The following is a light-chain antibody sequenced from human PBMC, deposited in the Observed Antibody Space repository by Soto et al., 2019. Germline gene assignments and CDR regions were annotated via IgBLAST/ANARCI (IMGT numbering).Light chain of an antibody. CDR3: CSYAGSRTYVV. V-gene: IGLV2-23*01. CDR2: AGS. CDR1: SRDVGSYNL. J-gene: IGLJ2*01. Sequence: QSALTQPASVSGSPGQSITLSFTGTSRDVGSYNLVSWYQQHPGKAPKLMIYAGSKRPSGFSNRFSGSKSGNTASLTIYGLQAEDEADYYCCSYAGSRTYVVFGGGTQLTV.